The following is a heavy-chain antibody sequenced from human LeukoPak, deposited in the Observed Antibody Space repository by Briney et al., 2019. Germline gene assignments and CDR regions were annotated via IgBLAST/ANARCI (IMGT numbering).Heavy chain of an antibody. D-gene: IGHD3-9*01. CDR3: ARIKCDYDILTGFYSYWYFDL. V-gene: IGHV1-8*01. CDR1: GYTFTSYD. Sequence: ASVKVSCKASGYTFTSYDINWVRQATGQGLEWMGWMNPNSGNTGYAQKFQGRVTMTRNTSISTAYMELSSLRSEDTAVYYCARIKCDYDILTGFYSYWYFDLWGRGTLVTVSS. CDR2: MNPNSGNT. J-gene: IGHJ2*01.